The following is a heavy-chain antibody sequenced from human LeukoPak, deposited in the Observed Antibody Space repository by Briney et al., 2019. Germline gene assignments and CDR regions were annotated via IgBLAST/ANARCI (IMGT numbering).Heavy chain of an antibody. CDR2: IYFSGST. CDR1: GGSISSGGYY. CDR3: ARDYYGGNPGYYFDH. D-gene: IGHD4-23*01. Sequence: SETLSLTCTVSGGSISSGGYYWSWIRQHPGKGLEWIGCIYFSGSTYYNPSLKSRVTISVDTSKNQFSLQPSSVTAADTAVYYCARDYYGGNPGYYFDHWGQGTLVTVSS. V-gene: IGHV4-31*03. J-gene: IGHJ4*02.